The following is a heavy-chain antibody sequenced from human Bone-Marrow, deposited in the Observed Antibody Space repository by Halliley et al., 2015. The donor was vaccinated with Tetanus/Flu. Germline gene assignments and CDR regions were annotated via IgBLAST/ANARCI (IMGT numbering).Heavy chain of an antibody. Sequence: KGLEWLSDISDNGKSAYYADSVRGRFTISRDNFKNTLYLQMTSLRVEDTAVYYCARQLLKPVTGVVVDYYYGLDAWGQGP. D-gene: IGHD2-15*01. V-gene: IGHV3-23*01. CDR3: ARQLLKPVTGVVVDYYYGLDA. J-gene: IGHJ6*02. CDR2: ISDNGKSA.